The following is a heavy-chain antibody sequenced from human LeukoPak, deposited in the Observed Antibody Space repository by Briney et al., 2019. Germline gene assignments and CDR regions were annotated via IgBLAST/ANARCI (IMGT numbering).Heavy chain of an antibody. CDR1: GYTFTGYY. Sequence: ASVKVSCKASGYTFTGYYMHWVRQAPGQGLEWMGWINPDSGGTNYAQKFQGRVTMTRDTSISTAYTELSRLTSDDTAVYFCARLNIPMGTFDYWGQGTLVTVSS. J-gene: IGHJ4*02. V-gene: IGHV1-2*02. D-gene: IGHD2-2*02. CDR3: ARLNIPMGTFDY. CDR2: INPDSGGT.